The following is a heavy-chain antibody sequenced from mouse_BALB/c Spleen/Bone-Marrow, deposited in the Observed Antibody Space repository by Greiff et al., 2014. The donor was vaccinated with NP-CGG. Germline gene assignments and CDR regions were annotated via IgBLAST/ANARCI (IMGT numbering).Heavy chain of an antibody. Sequence: EVQLQQSGPELVKPGPSVKISCKASGYSSTGYYMHWMKQSHGKSLEWIGGINPYNGGTSYNQKFKGKATLTVDTSSSTAFMELHSLTSEDSLVYYCARQLYGNYAYWGQGTLVTVSA. CDR3: ARQLYGNYAY. V-gene: IGHV1S30*01. J-gene: IGHJ3*01. D-gene: IGHD2-10*02. CDR2: INPYNGGT. CDR1: GYSSTGYY.